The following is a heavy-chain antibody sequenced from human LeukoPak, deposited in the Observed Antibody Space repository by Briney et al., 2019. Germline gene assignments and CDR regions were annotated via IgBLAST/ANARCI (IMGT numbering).Heavy chain of an antibody. CDR3: AAIAVAGRYYFDY. J-gene: IGHJ4*02. Sequence: PGGSLRLSCAASGFTFSDYYMSWIRQAPGKGLEWVSYISSSGSTIYYADSVKGRFTISRDNAENSLYLQMNSLRAEDTAVYYCAAIAVAGRYYFDYWGQGTLVTVSS. CDR2: ISSSGSTI. D-gene: IGHD6-19*01. V-gene: IGHV3-11*01. CDR1: GFTFSDYY.